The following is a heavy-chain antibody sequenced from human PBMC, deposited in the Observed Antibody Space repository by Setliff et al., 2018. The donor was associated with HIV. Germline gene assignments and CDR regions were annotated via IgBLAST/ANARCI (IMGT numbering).Heavy chain of an antibody. J-gene: IGHJ4*02. CDR3: AKARRVADFDY. D-gene: IGHD2-15*01. V-gene: IGHV4-59*11. Sequence: SETLSLTCTVSGGSINSHFWTWIRQSPRKGLEWIGYISSTGAAWYNPSLKSRVTMSIDTSKIHFSLTLSSVSGADTALYFCAKARRVADFDYWGQGTLVTVSS. CDR1: GGSINSHF. CDR2: ISSTGAA.